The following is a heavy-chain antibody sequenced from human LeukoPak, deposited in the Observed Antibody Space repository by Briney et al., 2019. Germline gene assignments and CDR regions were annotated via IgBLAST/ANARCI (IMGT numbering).Heavy chain of an antibody. V-gene: IGHV1-24*01. Sequence: GASVKVSCKVSGYTLTELSMHWVRQAPGKELEWMGGFDPEDGETIYAQKFQGRVTMTEDTSTDTAYMELSSLRSEDTAVYYCATALDYVWGSYRYNGYPLLDYWGQGTLVTVSS. CDR3: ATALDYVWGSYRYNGYPLLDY. CDR2: FDPEDGET. D-gene: IGHD3-16*02. J-gene: IGHJ4*02. CDR1: GYTLTELS.